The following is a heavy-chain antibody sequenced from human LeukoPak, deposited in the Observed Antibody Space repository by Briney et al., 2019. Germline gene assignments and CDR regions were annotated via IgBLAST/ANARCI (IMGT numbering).Heavy chain of an antibody. CDR2: IYYTGNT. D-gene: IGHD4-23*01. V-gene: IGHV4-39*01. J-gene: IGHJ4*02. CDR3: TRQGDGGRAFDY. Sequence: PSETLSLTCTASGGSISSSSYNWGWIRQPPGKGLEWIGTIYYTGNTYYNASLKSRVSISGDTSNNQFSLRLTSVTATDTAVYYCTRQGDGGRAFDYWGQGILVTVSS. CDR1: GGSISSSSYN.